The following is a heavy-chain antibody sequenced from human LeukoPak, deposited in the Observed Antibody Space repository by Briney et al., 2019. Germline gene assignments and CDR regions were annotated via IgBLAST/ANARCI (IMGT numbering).Heavy chain of an antibody. J-gene: IGHJ4*02. CDR2: ISYDGSNK. V-gene: IGHV3-30*18. D-gene: IGHD3-3*01. CDR3: AKCGIQYYDFWSGYCNYFDY. CDR1: GFTFSSYG. Sequence: HPGGSLRLSCAASGFTFSSYGMHWVRQAPGKGLEWVAVISYDGSNKYYADSVKGRFTISRDNSKNTLYLQMSSLRAEDTAVYYCAKCGIQYYDFWSGYCNYFDYWGQGTLVTVSS.